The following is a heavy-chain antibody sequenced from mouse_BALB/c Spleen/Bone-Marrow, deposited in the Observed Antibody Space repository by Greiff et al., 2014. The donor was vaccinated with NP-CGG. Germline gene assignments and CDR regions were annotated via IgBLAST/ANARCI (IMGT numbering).Heavy chain of an antibody. V-gene: IGHV14-3*02. CDR1: GFNIKDTY. CDR2: IDPANGNT. CDR3: ARWGKLGRGYFDV. J-gene: IGHJ1*01. Sequence: EVQLQQSGAELVKPGASVKLSCTASGFNIKDTYMHWVKQRPEQGLEWIGRIDPANGNTKYDPKFQGKATITADTSSNTAYLQLSSLTSEDTAGYYCARWGKLGRGYFDVWGAGTTVTVSS. D-gene: IGHD4-1*01.